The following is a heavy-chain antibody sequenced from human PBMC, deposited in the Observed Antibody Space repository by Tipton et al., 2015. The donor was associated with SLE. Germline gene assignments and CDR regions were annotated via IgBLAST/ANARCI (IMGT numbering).Heavy chain of an antibody. V-gene: IGHV3-30*04. J-gene: IGHJ1*01. CDR3: TRGVLRFLEWLLSGSFQH. D-gene: IGHD3-3*01. Sequence: QVQLVQSGGGVVQPGRSLRLSCAASGFTFSSYAMHWVRQAPGKGLEWVAIISYDGSNKFYADSVKGRFTISRDNSRNTLYLQMNSLRAEDTAVYYCTRGVLRFLEWLLSGSFQHWGQGTLVTVSS. CDR2: ISYDGSNK. CDR1: GFTFSSYA.